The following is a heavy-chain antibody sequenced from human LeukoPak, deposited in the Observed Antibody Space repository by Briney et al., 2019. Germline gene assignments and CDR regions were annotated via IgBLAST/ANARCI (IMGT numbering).Heavy chain of an antibody. V-gene: IGHV1-69*05. D-gene: IGHD4-23*01. CDR2: IIPIFGTP. CDR3: ARDRADYGDYSRDAYYYMDV. J-gene: IGHJ6*03. CDR1: GITFSSYA. Sequence: RRASVKVSCKASGITFSSYAISWVRQAPGQGLEWMGGIIPIFGTPNYRQKFQGRMTITTDGSASIAYMELTSLRSEDTAVYYCARDRADYGDYSRDAYYYMDVWGTGTTVTVSS.